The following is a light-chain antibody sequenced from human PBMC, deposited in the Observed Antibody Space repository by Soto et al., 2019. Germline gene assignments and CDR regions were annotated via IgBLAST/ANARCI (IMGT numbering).Light chain of an antibody. Sequence: QSVLTQPASVSGSPGQSITISCTGTSRDIGNYNYVSWYQHHPGEAPKLMVYEVTSRPSGVSDRFSGSKSGMTASLTISGLQPEDEADYYCCSYAGSSTFVFGTGTKVTVL. CDR1: SRDIGNYNY. V-gene: IGLV2-23*02. CDR2: EVT. J-gene: IGLJ1*01. CDR3: CSYAGSSTFV.